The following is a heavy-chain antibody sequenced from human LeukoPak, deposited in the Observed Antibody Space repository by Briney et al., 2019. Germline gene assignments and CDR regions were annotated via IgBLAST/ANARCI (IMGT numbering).Heavy chain of an antibody. CDR1: GFTFGDYA. CDR3: TRVVPAARGIRWFDP. J-gene: IGHJ5*02. D-gene: IGHD2-2*01. V-gene: IGHV3-49*04. CDR2: IRSKAYGGTT. Sequence: GRSLRLSCTASGFTFGDYAMSWVRQAPGKGLEWVGFIRSKAYGGTTECAASVKGRFTISRDDSKSIAYLQMNSLKTEDTAVYYCTRVVPAARGIRWFDPWGQGTPVTVSS.